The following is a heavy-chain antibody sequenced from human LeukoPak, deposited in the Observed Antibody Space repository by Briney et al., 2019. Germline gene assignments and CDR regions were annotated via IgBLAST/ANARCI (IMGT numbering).Heavy chain of an antibody. J-gene: IGHJ5*02. CDR3: ARGFSPNWFDP. CDR1: GASVSSDSYH. V-gene: IGHV4-61*01. CDR2: IYYSGSS. Sequence: PSETLSLTCTVSGASVSSDSYHWSWIRQPPGKGLEWIGYIYYSGSSNYNPSLKSRVTISGDTSKNQFSLKLSSVTAADTAVYYCARGFSPNWFDPWGQGTLVTVSS.